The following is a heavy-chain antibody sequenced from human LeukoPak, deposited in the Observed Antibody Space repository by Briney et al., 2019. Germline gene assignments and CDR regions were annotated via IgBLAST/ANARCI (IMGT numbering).Heavy chain of an antibody. V-gene: IGHV4-38-2*01. CDR2: IYHSGST. CDR3: ASSGYRMYYFDY. Sequence: KPSETLSLTCAVSGYSISSGYYWGWIRQPPGKGLEWIGSIYHSGSTYYNPSLKSRVTISVDTSKNQFSLKLSSVTAADTAVYYCASSGYRMYYFDYWGQGTLVTVSS. D-gene: IGHD3-3*01. J-gene: IGHJ4*02. CDR1: GYSISSGYY.